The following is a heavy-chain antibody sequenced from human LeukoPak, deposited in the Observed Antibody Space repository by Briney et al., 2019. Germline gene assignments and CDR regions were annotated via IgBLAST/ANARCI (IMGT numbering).Heavy chain of an antibody. CDR3: AREDVDITVATSGAFDI. CDR2: IISDGSST. D-gene: IGHD6-19*01. V-gene: IGHV3-74*01. CDR1: GLTFNRFW. Sequence: GGSLRLSCAASGLTFNRFWMHWVRQAPGKGLVWVSRIISDGSSTNYADSVKGRSTISRDNAKNTLYLQMNSLRAEDTALYYCAREDVDITVATSGAFDIWGQGTMVTVSS. J-gene: IGHJ3*02.